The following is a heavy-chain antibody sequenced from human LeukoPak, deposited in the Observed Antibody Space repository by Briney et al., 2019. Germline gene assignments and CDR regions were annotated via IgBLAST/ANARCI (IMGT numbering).Heavy chain of an antibody. V-gene: IGHV3-23*01. CDR3: AKGTSGSRPYYFDY. Sequence: GGSLRLSCAASGFTFSSYAMSWVRQAPGEGLEWVSAITDSGGSTYYSDSVKGRFTISRDNSKNTLYLQMNTLRAEDTAIYYCAKGTSGSRPYYFDYWGQGTLVTVSS. CDR1: GFTFSSYA. CDR2: ITDSGGST. J-gene: IGHJ4*02. D-gene: IGHD3-22*01.